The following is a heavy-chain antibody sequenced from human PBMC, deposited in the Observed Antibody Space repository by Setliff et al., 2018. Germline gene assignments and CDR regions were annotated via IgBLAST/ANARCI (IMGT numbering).Heavy chain of an antibody. D-gene: IGHD1-26*01. CDR1: GGSFSGYY. CDR3: ARKGISALSGAFDM. CDR2: IIHSGST. J-gene: IGHJ3*02. V-gene: IGHV4-34*12. Sequence: PSETLSLTCAVYGGSFSGYYWSWIRQPPGKRLEWIGEIIHSGSTNYNPSLKSRVTISMDTSKNQFSLKVSSVTAADTAVYYCARKGISALSGAFDMWGQGTMVTVSS.